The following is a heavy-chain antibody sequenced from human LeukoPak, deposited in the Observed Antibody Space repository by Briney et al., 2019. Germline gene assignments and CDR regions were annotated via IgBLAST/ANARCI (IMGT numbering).Heavy chain of an antibody. Sequence: SETLSLTCTVSGGSISSYYWSWIRQPPGQGLEWIGYIYYSGSTNYNPSLNSRVTISVETSKNQFSLKLSSVTAADTAVYYCARFRRGGYGTYFDYWGQGTLVTVSS. CDR1: GGSISSYY. D-gene: IGHD5-24*01. CDR3: ARFRRGGYGTYFDY. V-gene: IGHV4-59*08. J-gene: IGHJ4*02. CDR2: IYYSGST.